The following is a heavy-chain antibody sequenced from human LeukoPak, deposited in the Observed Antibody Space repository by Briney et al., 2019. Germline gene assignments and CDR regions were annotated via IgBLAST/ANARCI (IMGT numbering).Heavy chain of an antibody. D-gene: IGHD1-1*01. J-gene: IGHJ4*02. CDR1: GGSFGDYH. V-gene: IGHV4-34*01. Sequence: SETLSLTCALSGGSFGDYHWSWIRQPPGKGLEWIGEIHQRGVTTYNPSLKSRVTLSIDASKRQFSVKLTSVTAADTAVYFCARFPGILMPFDYRGQGILVTISS. CDR2: IHQRGVT. CDR3: ARFPGILMPFDY.